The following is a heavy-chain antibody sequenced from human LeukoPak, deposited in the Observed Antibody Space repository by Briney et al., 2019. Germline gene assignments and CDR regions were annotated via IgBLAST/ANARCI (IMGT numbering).Heavy chain of an antibody. CDR2: FDPEDDGR. D-gene: IGHD3-3*01. CDR1: GYILSELS. J-gene: IGHJ4*02. Sequence: ASVKVSCKVSGYILSELSMHWVRQAPGKGLEWMGGFDPEDDGRIFAQKFQGRVTMTEDTSTDTAYMELSSLRSEDTAVYYCAAELMSGHFDHWGQGTLVTVSS. CDR3: AAELMSGHFDH. V-gene: IGHV1-24*01.